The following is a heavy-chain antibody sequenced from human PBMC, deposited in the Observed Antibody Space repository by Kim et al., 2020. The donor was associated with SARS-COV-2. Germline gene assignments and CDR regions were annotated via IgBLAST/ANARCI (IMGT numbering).Heavy chain of an antibody. D-gene: IGHD3-10*01. Sequence: SLKSRVTISVDTSKNQFSLKLSSVTAADTAVYYCARAIYGSGSYPGTFDYWGQGTLVTVSS. CDR3: ARAIYGSGSYPGTFDY. V-gene: IGHV4-4*08. J-gene: IGHJ4*02.